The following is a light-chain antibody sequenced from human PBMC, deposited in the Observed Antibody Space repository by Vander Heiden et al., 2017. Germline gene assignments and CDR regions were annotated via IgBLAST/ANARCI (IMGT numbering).Light chain of an antibody. Sequence: QSVLTQPPSVSGAPGPTVPTSCTGGSSNIGARYDVHWYQQLPGTAPKLLIYGNSDRPSGVPDRFSVSKSDTSGSLAITGLQAEDEADYYCQCYDISLSAWVFGGGTRLTVL. V-gene: IGLV1-40*01. CDR2: GNS. J-gene: IGLJ3*02. CDR1: SSNIGARYD. CDR3: QCYDISLSAWV.